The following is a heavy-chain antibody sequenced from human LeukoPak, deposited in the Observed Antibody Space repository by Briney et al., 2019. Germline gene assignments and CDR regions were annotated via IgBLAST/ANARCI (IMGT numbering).Heavy chain of an antibody. Sequence: SQTLSLTCTVSGGSISSGSYYWSWIRQPAGEGLEWIGRIYTSGSTNYNPSLKSRVTISVDTSKNQFSLKLSSVTAADTAVYYCARDGWFGEYYFDYWGQGTLVTVSS. D-gene: IGHD3-10*01. V-gene: IGHV4-61*02. CDR2: IYTSGST. CDR1: GGSISSGSYY. CDR3: ARDGWFGEYYFDY. J-gene: IGHJ4*02.